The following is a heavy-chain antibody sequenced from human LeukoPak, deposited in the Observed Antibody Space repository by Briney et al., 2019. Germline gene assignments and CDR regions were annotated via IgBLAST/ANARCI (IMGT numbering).Heavy chain of an antibody. D-gene: IGHD3-3*01. V-gene: IGHV4-39*01. J-gene: IGHJ4*02. CDR3: ARLQTSSISLDY. Sequence: SETLSLTCTVSGASISSSSYYWGWLRQPPGKGLEWFGSIYYSGSTYYNPSLKSRVTISVDTSKNQFSLKLSSVTAADTAVYYCARLQTSSISLDYWGQGTLVTVSS. CDR2: IYYSGST. CDR1: GASISSSSYY.